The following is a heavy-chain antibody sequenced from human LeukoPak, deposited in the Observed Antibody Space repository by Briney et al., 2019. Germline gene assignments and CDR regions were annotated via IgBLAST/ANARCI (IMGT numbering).Heavy chain of an antibody. CDR2: IWYDGSNE. V-gene: IGHV3-33*03. Sequence: GGSLRLSCAASGFTFNSYGMYWVRQAPGKGLEWVAVIWYDGSNEYYADSVKGRFTISRDNAKNTLYLQMNSLRAEDTAVYYCAKDPDRGVTAENYFDYWGQGTLVTVSS. CDR1: GFTFNSYG. D-gene: IGHD2-21*02. CDR3: AKDPDRGVTAENYFDY. J-gene: IGHJ4*02.